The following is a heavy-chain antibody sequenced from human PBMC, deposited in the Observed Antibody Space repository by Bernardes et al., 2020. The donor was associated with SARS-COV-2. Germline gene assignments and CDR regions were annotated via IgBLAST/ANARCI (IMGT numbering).Heavy chain of an antibody. CDR1: GFTFSSYW. CDR2: ITQDGSEK. V-gene: IGHV3-7*01. Sequence: GGSLRLSCAASGFTFSSYWMSWVRQAPGKGLEWVANITQDGSEKYYVDSVKGRFTISRDNAKNSLYLQMNSLRAEDTAVYYCAREGIAAAGTYYYYGKDVWCQGTTVTIAS. CDR3: AREGIAAAGTYYYYGKDV. J-gene: IGHJ6*02. D-gene: IGHD6-13*01.